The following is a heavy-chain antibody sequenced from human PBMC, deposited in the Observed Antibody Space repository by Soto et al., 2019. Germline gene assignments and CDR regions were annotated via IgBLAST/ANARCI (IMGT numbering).Heavy chain of an antibody. Sequence: GASVKVSREASGSTFSSHTISWVRQAPGQRLEWMGRIIPILGIANYAQKFQGRVTITADKSTSTAYMELSSLRSEDTAVYYCAGQRSGSYYTYYYYGMDVWGQGTTVTVSS. J-gene: IGHJ6*02. V-gene: IGHV1-69*02. CDR2: IIPILGIA. D-gene: IGHD3-10*01. CDR3: AGQRSGSYYTYYYYGMDV. CDR1: GSTFSSHT.